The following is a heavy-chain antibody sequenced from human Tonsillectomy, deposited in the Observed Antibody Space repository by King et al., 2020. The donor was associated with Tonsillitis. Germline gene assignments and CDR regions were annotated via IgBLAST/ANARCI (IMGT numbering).Heavy chain of an antibody. D-gene: IGHD2-15*01. CDR1: GFTFDDYA. V-gene: IGHV3-20*01. Sequence: VQLVESGGGVVRPGGSLRLSCAASGFTFDDYAMSWVRQAPGKGLEWVSGINWNGGSTGYADSVKGRFTISRDNAKNSLYLQMNGLRAEDTALYDCAREGAVVVVVAATRAFDIWGQGTMVTVSS. CDR2: INWNGGST. J-gene: IGHJ3*02. CDR3: AREGAVVVVVAATRAFDI.